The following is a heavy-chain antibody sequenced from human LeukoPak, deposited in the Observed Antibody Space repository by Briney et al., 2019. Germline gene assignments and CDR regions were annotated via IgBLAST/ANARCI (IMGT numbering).Heavy chain of an antibody. CDR3: ARGRPYMDV. V-gene: IGHV4-34*01. D-gene: IGHD6-6*01. J-gene: IGHJ6*03. CDR2: INHSGST. Sequence: SETLSLTCAVYGGSFSGYYWSWIRQPPGKGLEWIGEINHSGSTNYNPPLKSRVTISVDTSKNQFSLKLSSVTAADTAVYYCARGRPYMDVWGKGTTVTVSS. CDR1: GGSFSGYY.